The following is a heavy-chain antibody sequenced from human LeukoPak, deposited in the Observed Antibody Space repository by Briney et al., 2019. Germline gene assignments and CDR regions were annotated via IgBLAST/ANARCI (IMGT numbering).Heavy chain of an antibody. V-gene: IGHV1-3*01. CDR1: GYTFTSYA. CDR2: INAGNGNT. J-gene: IGHJ3*02. Sequence: ASVKVSCKASGYTFTSYAMHWVRQAPGQRLEWMGWINAGNGNTKYSQKFQGRVTITRDTSASTAYIELSSLRSEDTAVYYCARGRGRSDAFDIWGQGTMVTVSS. CDR3: ARGRGRSDAFDI.